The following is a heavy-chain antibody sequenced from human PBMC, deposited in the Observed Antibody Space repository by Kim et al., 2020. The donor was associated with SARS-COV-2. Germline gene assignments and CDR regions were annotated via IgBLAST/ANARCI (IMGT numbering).Heavy chain of an antibody. CDR3: ARMFVVVPAVDYYYYYGMDV. J-gene: IGHJ6*02. CDR2: IDWDDDK. Sequence: SGPTLVNPTQTLTLTCTFSGFSLSTSGMCVSWIRQPPGKALEWLALIDWDDDKYYSTSLKTRLTISKDTSKNQVVLTMTNMDPVDTATYYCARMFVVVPAVDYYYYYGMDVWGQGTTVTVSS. D-gene: IGHD2-2*01. CDR1: GFSLSTSGMC. V-gene: IGHV2-70*01.